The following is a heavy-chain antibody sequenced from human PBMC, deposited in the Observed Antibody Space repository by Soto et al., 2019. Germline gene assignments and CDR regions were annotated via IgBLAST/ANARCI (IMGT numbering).Heavy chain of an antibody. CDR2: ISGSGGST. CDR3: AKVWGAVAGVFDS. J-gene: IGHJ4*02. Sequence: GGSLGLSCAACGFTFSTYAMSWVRQAPGKGLEWVSAISGSGGSTYYADSVKGRFTISRDNSKNTLYLQMNSLRAEDTAVYYCAKVWGAVAGVFDSWGQGTLVTVSS. D-gene: IGHD6-19*01. CDR1: GFTFSTYA. V-gene: IGHV3-23*01.